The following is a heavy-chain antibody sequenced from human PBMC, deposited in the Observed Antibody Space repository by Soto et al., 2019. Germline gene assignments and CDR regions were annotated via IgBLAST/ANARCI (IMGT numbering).Heavy chain of an antibody. Sequence: QVQLVQSGAEVKKPGASVKVSCKASGYTFTSYGISWVRQAPGQGLEWMGWISAYNGNTNYEQKLQGRVTMTTDTSXSXXYMELRSLRSDDTAVYYCARGGDYYDSSGSPYFDYWGQGPLVTVSS. D-gene: IGHD3-22*01. CDR3: ARGGDYYDSSGSPYFDY. J-gene: IGHJ4*02. CDR1: GYTFTSYG. CDR2: ISAYNGNT. V-gene: IGHV1-18*01.